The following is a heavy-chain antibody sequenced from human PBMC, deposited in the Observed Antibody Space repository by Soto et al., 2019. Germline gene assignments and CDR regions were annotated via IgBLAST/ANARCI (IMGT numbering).Heavy chain of an antibody. CDR3: ARVGVRPYYYYGMDV. V-gene: IGHV1-18*01. Sequence: ASVKVSCKTSGYTFTSYGISWVRQAPGQGLEWMGWISAYNGNTNYAQKLQDRVTMTTDTSTTTAYMELRSLRSDDTAVYYCARVGVRPYYYYGMDVWGQGTTVTVSS. CDR1: GYTFTSYG. CDR2: ISAYNGNT. D-gene: IGHD3-16*01. J-gene: IGHJ6*02.